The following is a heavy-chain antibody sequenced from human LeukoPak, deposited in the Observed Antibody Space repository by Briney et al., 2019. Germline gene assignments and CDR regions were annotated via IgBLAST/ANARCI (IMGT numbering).Heavy chain of an antibody. CDR1: GFIFSTYS. CDR2: INSGSSTI. J-gene: IGHJ4*02. CDR3: ARDSPRFSY. V-gene: IGHV3-48*01. Sequence: PGGSLRLSCAASGFIFSTYSMNWVRQAPGKGLEWISKINSGSSTIYYTDSVKGRFTISRDNAKNSLYLQMNNLRAEDTAVYYCARDSPRFSYWGQGTLVTVSS. D-gene: IGHD3-10*01.